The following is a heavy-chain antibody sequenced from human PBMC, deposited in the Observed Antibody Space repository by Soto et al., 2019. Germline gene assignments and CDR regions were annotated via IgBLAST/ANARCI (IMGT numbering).Heavy chain of an antibody. D-gene: IGHD3-16*01. J-gene: IGHJ2*01. Sequence: QVQLQESGPGLVKPSGTLSLTCDVSSGSMNSGHWWSWVRQPPGKGLEWVGHIHRSGATNYNPSLRSRFAISLDESKNQFSLKLNSVTAADTAVYYCARVGLRWYFDFWGRGTLVTVSS. CDR1: SGSMNSGHW. CDR3: ARVGLRWYFDF. V-gene: IGHV4-4*02. CDR2: IHRSGAT.